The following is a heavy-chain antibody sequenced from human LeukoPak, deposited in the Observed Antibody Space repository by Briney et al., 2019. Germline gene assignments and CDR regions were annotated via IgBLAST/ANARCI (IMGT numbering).Heavy chain of an antibody. D-gene: IGHD1-26*01. CDR3: ARPLVGDALDY. CDR2: IWYDGSNE. CDR1: GFTFSRYD. Sequence: GGSLRLSCAASGFTFSRYDMHWVRQAPGKGLEGVAVIWYDGSNEYYADSVKGQFTIFRDNSKNTLHLQMNSLRAEDTAVYYCARPLVGDALDYWGQGTLVTVSS. V-gene: IGHV3-33*01. J-gene: IGHJ4*02.